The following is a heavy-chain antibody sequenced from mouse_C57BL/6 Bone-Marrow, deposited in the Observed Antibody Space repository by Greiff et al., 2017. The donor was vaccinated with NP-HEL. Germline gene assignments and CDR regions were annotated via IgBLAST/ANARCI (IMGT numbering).Heavy chain of an antibody. V-gene: IGHV1-50*01. Sequence: VQLQQPGAELVKPGASVKLSCKASGYTFTSYWMQWVKQRPGQGLEWIGEIDPSDSYTNYNQKFKSKATLTVDTSSSTAYMQLSSLTSEDSAVYYCARDLHYDYGWFAYWGQGTLVTVSA. CDR2: IDPSDSYT. D-gene: IGHD2-4*01. CDR3: ARDLHYDYGWFAY. CDR1: GYTFTSYW. J-gene: IGHJ3*01.